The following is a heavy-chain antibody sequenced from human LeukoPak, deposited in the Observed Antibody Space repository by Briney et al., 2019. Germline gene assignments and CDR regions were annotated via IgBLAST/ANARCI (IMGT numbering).Heavy chain of an antibody. J-gene: IGHJ4*02. CDR3: ARESRYSTGDPFDY. D-gene: IGHD3-9*01. CDR1: GGSFSGYY. CDR2: INHSGST. V-gene: IGHV4-34*01. Sequence: PSETLSLTCAVYGGSFSGYYWTWIRQPPGKGLEWIGKINHSGSTNYNPSLKSRVTISVDTSKNQFSLKLSSVTAADTAVYYCARESRYSTGDPFDYWGQGTLVTVSS.